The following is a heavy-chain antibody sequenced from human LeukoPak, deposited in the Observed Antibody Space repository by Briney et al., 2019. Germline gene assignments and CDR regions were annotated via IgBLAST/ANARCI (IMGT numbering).Heavy chain of an antibody. D-gene: IGHD3-22*01. CDR1: GYTFTSYS. J-gene: IGHJ1*01. CDR3: ARMPYDGSGYFKH. Sequence: ASVKVSCKASGYTFTSYSISWVRQAPGQGLEWMGWISPYNGNTNYAQKLQGRVTMTTDTSTSTAYMEVRSLRSDDTAVYYCARMPYDGSGYFKHWGQGTLVTVTS. CDR2: ISPYNGNT. V-gene: IGHV1-18*01.